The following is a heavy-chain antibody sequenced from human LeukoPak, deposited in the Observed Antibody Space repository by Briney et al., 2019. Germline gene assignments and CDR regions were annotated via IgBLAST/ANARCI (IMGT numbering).Heavy chain of an antibody. CDR3: ARRYYDSGNYYTIDY. CDR2: IDHSGSA. CDR1: GKSFSDYS. D-gene: IGHD3-10*01. Sequence: PSETLSLTCAVYGKSFSDYSWIWVRQPPGKGLEWIGEIDHSGSANYNPSLKSRVTISVHTSKNQFSLRLSSVTAADTAIYYCARRYYDSGNYYTIDYWGQGTLVTVSS. J-gene: IGHJ4*02. V-gene: IGHV4-34*01.